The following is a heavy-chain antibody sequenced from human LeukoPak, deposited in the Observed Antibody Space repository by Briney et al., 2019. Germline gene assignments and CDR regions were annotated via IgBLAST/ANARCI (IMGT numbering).Heavy chain of an antibody. V-gene: IGHV4-59*01. CDR3: ARVGDWNDLVY. CDR2: IYYSGST. J-gene: IGHJ4*02. D-gene: IGHD1-1*01. CDR1: AAPISSYY. Sequence: PSETLSLTCTVSAAPISSYYWSWIRQPPGKGLEWIGYIYYSGSTNYNPSLKSRVAISVDTSKNQFSLKLSSVTAADTAVYYCARVGDWNDLVYWGQGTLVTVSS.